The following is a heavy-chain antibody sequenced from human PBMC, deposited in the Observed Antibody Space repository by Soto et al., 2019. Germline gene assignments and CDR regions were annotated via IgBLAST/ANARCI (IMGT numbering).Heavy chain of an antibody. Sequence: SETLSLTCTVSGGSISSGDYYWSWIRQPPGKGLEWIGYIYYSGSTYYNPSLKSRVTISVDTSKNQFSLKLSSVTAADTAVYYCARASRGYYGSGTTSWFDPWGQGTLVTVSS. CDR3: ARASRGYYGSGTTSWFDP. D-gene: IGHD3-10*01. V-gene: IGHV4-30-4*01. CDR2: IYYSGST. CDR1: GGSISSGDYY. J-gene: IGHJ5*02.